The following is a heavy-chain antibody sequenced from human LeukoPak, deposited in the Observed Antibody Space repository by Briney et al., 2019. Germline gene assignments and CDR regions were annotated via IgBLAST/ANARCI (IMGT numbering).Heavy chain of an antibody. CDR1: GFSIDDYA. CDR3: GRDGSNILTAYAFDI. V-gene: IGHV3-9*01. Sequence: TGGSLRLSCAASGFSIDDYAMHWARQTPGKGLEWVSGISWNSGSIAYADSVKGRFTISRDNAKNSLYLQMNSLTAEDTALYYCGRDGSNILTAYAFDIWGQGTMVTVSS. CDR2: ISWNSGSI. J-gene: IGHJ3*02. D-gene: IGHD3-9*01.